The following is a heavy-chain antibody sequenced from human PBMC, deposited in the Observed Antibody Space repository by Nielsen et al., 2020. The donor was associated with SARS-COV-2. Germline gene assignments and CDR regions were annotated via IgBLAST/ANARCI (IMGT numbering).Heavy chain of an antibody. J-gene: IGHJ4*02. V-gene: IGHV3-23*01. CDR2: ISGSGGST. Sequence: GESLKISCAASGFTFSSYTMSWVRQAPGKGLEWVSAISGSGGSTYYADSVKGRFTISRDNSKNTLYLQMKSLRAEDTAVYYCAKFSVLRYFDWLFDYWGLGTLVTVSS. CDR1: GFTFSSYT. CDR3: AKFSVLRYFDWLFDY. D-gene: IGHD3-9*01.